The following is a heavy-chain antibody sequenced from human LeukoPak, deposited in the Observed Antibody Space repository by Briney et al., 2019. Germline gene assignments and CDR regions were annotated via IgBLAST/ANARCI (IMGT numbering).Heavy chain of an antibody. CDR1: GFTFSSYW. CDR2: IKQDGSER. D-gene: IGHD6-13*01. J-gene: IGHJ4*02. Sequence: GSLRLSCAASGFTFSSYWMSWVRQAPGKGLEWVANIKQDGSERYYVDSVKGRFTISRDNAKNSLYLQMNSLRDEDTAVYYCARGNLIVAAGTSYFDYWGQGTLVTVSS. CDR3: ARGNLIVAAGTSYFDY. V-gene: IGHV3-7*01.